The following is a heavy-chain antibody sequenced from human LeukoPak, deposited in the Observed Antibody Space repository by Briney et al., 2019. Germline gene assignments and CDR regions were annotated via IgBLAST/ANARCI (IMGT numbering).Heavy chain of an antibody. CDR3: ASGRTDIVVVPATLRNYFFDY. CDR2: IIPMFGTA. V-gene: IGHV1-69*06. J-gene: IGHJ4*02. D-gene: IGHD2-2*01. Sequence: GASVKVSCKASGYTFTGYYMHWVRQAPGQGLEWMGGIIPMFGTASYAQKFQGRVTISADKSTSTAYMELSSLRSEDTAVYYCASGRTDIVVVPATLRNYFFDYWGQGTLVTVSS. CDR1: GYTFTGYY.